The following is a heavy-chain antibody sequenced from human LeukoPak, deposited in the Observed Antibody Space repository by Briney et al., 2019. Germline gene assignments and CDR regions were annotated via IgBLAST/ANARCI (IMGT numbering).Heavy chain of an antibody. CDR3: ARGHVVVPAAPDY. Sequence: PGRSPRLSCAASGFTFSSYAMHWVRQAPGKGLEWVAVISYDGSNKYYADSVKGRFTISRDNSKNTLYLQMNSLRAEDTAVYYCARGHVVVPAAPDYWGQGTLVTVSS. CDR1: GFTFSSYA. CDR2: ISYDGSNK. J-gene: IGHJ4*02. D-gene: IGHD2-2*01. V-gene: IGHV3-30-3*01.